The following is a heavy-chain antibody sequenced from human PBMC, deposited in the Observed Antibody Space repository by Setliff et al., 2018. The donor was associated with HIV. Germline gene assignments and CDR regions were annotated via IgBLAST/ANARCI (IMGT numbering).Heavy chain of an antibody. CDR3: AREMGSTHQAFDI. V-gene: IGHV3-21*01. D-gene: IGHD2-15*01. CDR2: ISSSDYM. CDR1: GFTFSSYA. Sequence: GGSLRLSCAASGFTFSSYAMSWVRQAPGKGLEWISSISSSDYMYYADSVKGRFTISRDNAKNSLYLQMSSLRAEDTAVYYCAREMGSTHQAFDIWGRGTMVTVSS. J-gene: IGHJ3*02.